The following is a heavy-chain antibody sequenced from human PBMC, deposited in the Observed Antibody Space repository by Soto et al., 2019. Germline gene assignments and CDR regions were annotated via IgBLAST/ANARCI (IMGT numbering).Heavy chain of an antibody. CDR1: AYRSSEYA. CDR3: AKDRKIEGDYYRRDYYGMDV. J-gene: IGHJ6*02. CDR2: VTSSAIAT. Sequence: PGGSLRLSCVGSAYRSSEYAMACIRQAPGKGLEWVTGVTSSAIATYYADSVKGRFTISRDDSNNTLYLQMNSLRAEDTAVYYCAKDRKIEGDYYRRDYYGMDVWAQGPTVTVSS. V-gene: IGHV3-23*01. D-gene: IGHD2-21*02.